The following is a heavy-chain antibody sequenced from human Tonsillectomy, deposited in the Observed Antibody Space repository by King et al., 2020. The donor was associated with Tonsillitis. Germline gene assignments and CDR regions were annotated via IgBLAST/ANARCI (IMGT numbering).Heavy chain of an antibody. J-gene: IGHJ4*02. CDR3: AGGGSSFLDY. D-gene: IGHD2-15*01. V-gene: IGHV3-7*03. CDR1: GFSFSTYW. Sequence: VQLVESGGGLVQPGGSLRLSCEVSGFSFSTYWVMWVRQAPGKGLEWVATIKQDGSVTSYVDSVKGRFTISRDSAKNSVSLQMVSLRAEDTAVYYCAGGGSSFLDYWGQGALVTVSS. CDR2: IKQDGSVT.